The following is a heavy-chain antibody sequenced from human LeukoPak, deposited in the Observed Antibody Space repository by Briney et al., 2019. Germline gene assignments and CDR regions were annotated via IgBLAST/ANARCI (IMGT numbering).Heavy chain of an antibody. D-gene: IGHD3-22*01. V-gene: IGHV1-18*04. Sequence: ASVKVSCKASGYTFTGYYIHWVRQAPGQGLEWMGWISAYNGNTNYAQKLQGRVTMTTDTSTSTAYMELRSLRSDDTAVYYCARGGYYDSSGYLGYWGQGTLVTVSS. CDR3: ARGGYYDSSGYLGY. CDR1: GYTFTGYY. J-gene: IGHJ4*02. CDR2: ISAYNGNT.